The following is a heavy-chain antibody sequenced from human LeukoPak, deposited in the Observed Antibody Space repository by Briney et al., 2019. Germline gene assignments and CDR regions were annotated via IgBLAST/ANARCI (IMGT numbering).Heavy chain of an antibody. CDR3: ARISEQFDFDY. Sequence: SETLSLTCTVSGGSIGTYYWNWIRQPAGKGLEWIGRIYTSGSTNYNPSLKSRVTISVDTSKNQFSLKLSSVTAADTAVYYCARISEQFDFDYWGQGTLVTVSS. J-gene: IGHJ4*02. D-gene: IGHD6-6*01. V-gene: IGHV4-4*07. CDR1: GGSIGTYY. CDR2: IYTSGST.